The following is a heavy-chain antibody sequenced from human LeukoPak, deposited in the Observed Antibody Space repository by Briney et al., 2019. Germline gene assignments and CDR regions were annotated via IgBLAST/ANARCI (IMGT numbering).Heavy chain of an antibody. D-gene: IGHD1-20*01. V-gene: IGHV1-2*02. CDR3: AKAVEYNWNDVGYYYYYYMDV. CDR1: GYTFTGYY. J-gene: IGHJ6*03. CDR2: INPNSGGT. Sequence: ASVKVSCKASGYTFTGYYMHWVRQAPGQGLEWMGWINPNSGGTNYAQKFQGRVTMTRDTSISTAYMELSSLRSEDTAVYYCAKAVEYNWNDVGYYYYYYMDVWGKGTTVTISS.